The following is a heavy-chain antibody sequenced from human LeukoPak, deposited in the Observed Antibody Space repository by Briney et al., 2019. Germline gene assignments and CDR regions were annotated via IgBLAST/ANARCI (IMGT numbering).Heavy chain of an antibody. D-gene: IGHD6-19*01. CDR3: ARVYSSGWSY. Sequence: GGSLRLSCAASGFTFSSYAMSWVRQAPGKGLQWVSSISDRDGSTYYADSVKGRFTISRDNAKKSLYLQMNSLRAEDTAVYYCARVYSSGWSYWGQGTLVTVSS. CDR1: GFTFSSYA. CDR2: ISDRDGST. V-gene: IGHV3-23*01. J-gene: IGHJ4*02.